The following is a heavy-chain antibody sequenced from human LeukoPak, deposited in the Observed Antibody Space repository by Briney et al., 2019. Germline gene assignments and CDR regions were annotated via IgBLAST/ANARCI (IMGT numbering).Heavy chain of an antibody. Sequence: AGGSLRLSCAASGFTFSSYAMSWVRQAPGKGLEWVSAISGSGGSTYYADSVKGRFTISRDNSKNTLYLQMNSLRAEDTAVYYCAKPLSGRVGANDYWGQGTLVTVSS. CDR1: GFTFSSYA. CDR3: AKPLSGRVGANDY. D-gene: IGHD3-16*01. J-gene: IGHJ4*02. V-gene: IGHV3-23*01. CDR2: ISGSGGST.